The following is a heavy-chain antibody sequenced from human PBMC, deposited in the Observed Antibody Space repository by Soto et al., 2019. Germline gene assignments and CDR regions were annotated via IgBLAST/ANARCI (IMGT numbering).Heavy chain of an antibody. D-gene: IGHD6-13*01. V-gene: IGHV6-1*01. Sequence: QSQTLSLTCAISGDSVSSNSAAWTWIRQSPSRGLEWLGRTYYRSKSYNDYAVSLKSRITIKPDTSKNQFSLQLNSVTPEDTAVYYCARDGAAAGQFDYWGQGTLVTVSS. CDR2: TYYRSKSYN. CDR3: ARDGAAAGQFDY. J-gene: IGHJ4*02. CDR1: GDSVSSNSAA.